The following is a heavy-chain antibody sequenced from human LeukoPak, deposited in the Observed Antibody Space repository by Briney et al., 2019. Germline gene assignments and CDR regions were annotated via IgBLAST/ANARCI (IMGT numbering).Heavy chain of an antibody. V-gene: IGHV4-34*01. CDR3: ARGKSGFSAMALDY. CDR1: GGSFSGYY. D-gene: IGHD5-18*01. Sequence: SETLSLTCAVYGGSFSGYYWNWIRQPPGKGLEWIGEINHSGSTNYNPSLKSRVTISVDTSKNQFSLKLSSVTAADTAVYYCARGKSGFSAMALDYWGQGTLVTVSS. CDR2: INHSGST. J-gene: IGHJ4*02.